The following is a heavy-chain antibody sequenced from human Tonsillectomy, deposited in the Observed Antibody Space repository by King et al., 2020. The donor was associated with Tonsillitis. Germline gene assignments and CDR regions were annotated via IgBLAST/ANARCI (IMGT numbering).Heavy chain of an antibody. CDR1: GGSISSGSYY. CDR3: ARDRYYYDSSGYYRSITYDAFDI. Sequence: VQLQESGPGLVKPSQTLSLTCTVSGGSISSGSYYWSWIRQPAGKGLEWIGRIYTSGSTNYNPSLKSRVTMSVDTSKNQFSLKLSSVTAADTAVYYCARDRYYYDSSGYYRSITYDAFDIWGQGTMVTVSS. CDR2: IYTSGST. D-gene: IGHD3-22*01. V-gene: IGHV4-61*02. J-gene: IGHJ3*02.